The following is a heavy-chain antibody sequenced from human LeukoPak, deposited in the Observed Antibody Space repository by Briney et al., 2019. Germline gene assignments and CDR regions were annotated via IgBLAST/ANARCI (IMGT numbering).Heavy chain of an antibody. CDR2: TYYNSKWYT. CDR1: GDSVSTASNA. J-gene: IGHJ4*02. V-gene: IGHV6-1*01. Sequence: SQTLSHTCALSGDSVSTASNAWYWIRQSPSRCHEWLGRTYYNSKWYTDYAVSVSGRTTINPDTSRNQLSLQLSFVTPEDTAVYYCASSSGGDTHFDYWGQGTLVTVSS. D-gene: IGHD2-21*02. CDR3: ASSSGGDTHFDY.